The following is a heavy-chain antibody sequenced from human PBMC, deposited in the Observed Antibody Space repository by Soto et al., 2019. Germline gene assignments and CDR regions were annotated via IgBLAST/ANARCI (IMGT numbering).Heavy chain of an antibody. CDR3: ARRYYYDSSGYYGPDRNWFDP. V-gene: IGHV4-39*01. CDR1: GGSISSSSYY. CDR2: IYYSGST. Sequence: SETLSLTCTVSGGSISSSSYYWGWIRQPPGKGLEWIGSIYYSGSTYYNPSLKSRVTISVDTSKNQFSLKLSSVTAADTAVYYCARRYYYDSSGYYGPDRNWFDPWGQGTLVTVSS. D-gene: IGHD3-22*01. J-gene: IGHJ5*02.